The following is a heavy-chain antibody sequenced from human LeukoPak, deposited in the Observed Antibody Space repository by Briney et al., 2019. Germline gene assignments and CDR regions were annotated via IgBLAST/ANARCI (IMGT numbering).Heavy chain of an antibody. CDR3: ARGALGMSGRIVDALDI. CDR1: GFIFSSYT. J-gene: IGHJ3*02. CDR2: ISSSSSYI. D-gene: IGHD1-14*01. V-gene: IGHV3-21*01. Sequence: GGSLRLSCAASGFIFSSYTMNWVRQAPGKGLEWVSSISSSSSYIYFADSVKGRFTISRDNAKNSLYLQMNSLRAEDTAVYYCARGALGMSGRIVDALDIWGQGTRVTVSS.